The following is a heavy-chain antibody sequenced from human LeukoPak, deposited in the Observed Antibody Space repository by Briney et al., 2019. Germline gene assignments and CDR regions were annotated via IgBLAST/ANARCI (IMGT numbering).Heavy chain of an antibody. J-gene: IGHJ4*02. CDR2: INHSGST. V-gene: IGHV4-34*01. D-gene: IGHD6-19*01. CDR1: GGSFSGYY. CDR3: ARGDLSGWYDY. Sequence: PSETLSLTCAVYGGSFSGYYWSWLRQPPGKGLEWIGEINHSGSTNYNPSLKSRVTISVDTSKNQFSLKLSSVTAADTAVYYCARGDLSGWYDYWGQGTLVTASS.